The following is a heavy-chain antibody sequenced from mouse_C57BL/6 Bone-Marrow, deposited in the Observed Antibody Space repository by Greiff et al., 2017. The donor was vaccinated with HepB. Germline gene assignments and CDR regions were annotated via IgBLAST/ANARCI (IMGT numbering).Heavy chain of an antibody. CDR3: ALNYYGSSFWYFDV. D-gene: IGHD1-1*01. CDR1: GYTFTSYW. J-gene: IGHJ1*03. CDR2: IDPSDSYT. Sequence: QVQLKQPGAELVKPGASVKLSCKASGYTFTSYWMQWVKQRPGQGLEWIGEIDPSDSYTNYNQKFKGKATLTVDTSSSTAYMQLSSLTSEDSAVYYCALNYYGSSFWYFDVWGTGTTVTVSS. V-gene: IGHV1-50*01.